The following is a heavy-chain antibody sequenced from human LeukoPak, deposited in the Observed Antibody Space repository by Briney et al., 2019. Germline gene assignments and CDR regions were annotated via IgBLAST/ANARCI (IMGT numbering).Heavy chain of an antibody. V-gene: IGHV3-11*01. CDR3: ARGGIRGGIDNWFDP. Sequence: PGGSLRLSCAASGFTFTDYYTSWIRQAPGKGLEWVSYITNSGTTIYYADSVKGRFTISRDNAKNSLYLQMNSLRAEDTAVYFCARGGIRGGIDNWFDPWGQGTLVTVSS. CDR1: GFTFTDYY. D-gene: IGHD3-10*01. J-gene: IGHJ5*02. CDR2: ITNSGTTI.